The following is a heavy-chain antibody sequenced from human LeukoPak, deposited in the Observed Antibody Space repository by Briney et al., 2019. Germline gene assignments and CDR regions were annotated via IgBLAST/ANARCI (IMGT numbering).Heavy chain of an antibody. CDR1: GFTFSSYS. D-gene: IGHD5-12*01. Sequence: PGGSLRLSCAASGFTFSSYSMNWVRQAPGKGLEWVSYISSSSSTIYYADSVKGRFTISRDNAKNSLYLQMNSLRAEDTAVYYCARDKEWLRFNFDYWGQGTLVTVSS. V-gene: IGHV3-48*04. CDR2: ISSSSSTI. J-gene: IGHJ4*02. CDR3: ARDKEWLRFNFDY.